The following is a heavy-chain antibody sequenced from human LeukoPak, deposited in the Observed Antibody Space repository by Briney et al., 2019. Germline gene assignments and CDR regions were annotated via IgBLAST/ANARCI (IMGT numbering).Heavy chain of an antibody. CDR2: INSDGSST. V-gene: IGHV3-74*01. Sequence: GGSLRLSCAASGFTFSSSWMHWVRQAPGKGLVWVSRINSDGSSTNYADSVKGRFTISRDNAKNTLYLRMNSLRAEDTAVYYCARDPYTGTYYGFDYWGQGALVTVSS. D-gene: IGHD1-26*01. J-gene: IGHJ4*02. CDR3: ARDPYTGTYYGFDY. CDR1: GFTFSSSW.